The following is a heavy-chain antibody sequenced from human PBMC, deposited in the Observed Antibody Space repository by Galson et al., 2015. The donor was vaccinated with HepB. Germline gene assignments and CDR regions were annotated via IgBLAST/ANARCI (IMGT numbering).Heavy chain of an antibody. CDR3: ARGGYGDYEEVGWFDP. V-gene: IGHV1-69*13. Sequence: SVKVSCKASGGTFSSYAISWVRQAPGQGLEWMGGIIPIFGTANYAQKFQGRVTITADESTSTAYMELSSLRSEDTAVYYCARGGYGDYEEVGWFDPWGQGTLVTVSS. D-gene: IGHD4-17*01. CDR1: GGTFSSYA. J-gene: IGHJ5*02. CDR2: IIPIFGTA.